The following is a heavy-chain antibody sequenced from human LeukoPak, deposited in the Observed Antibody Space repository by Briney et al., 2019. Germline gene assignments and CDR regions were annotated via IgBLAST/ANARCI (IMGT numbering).Heavy chain of an antibody. Sequence: PGGSLRLSCAASGFTFSDYYMSWVRQAPGKGLEWVSAISGSGGSTYYADSVKGRFTISRDNAKNSLYLQMNSLRAEDTAVYYCASFTSVLLWFGEPYDAFDIWGQGTMVTVSS. D-gene: IGHD3-10*01. V-gene: IGHV3-11*04. CDR2: ISGSGGST. J-gene: IGHJ3*02. CDR3: ASFTSVLLWFGEPYDAFDI. CDR1: GFTFSDYY.